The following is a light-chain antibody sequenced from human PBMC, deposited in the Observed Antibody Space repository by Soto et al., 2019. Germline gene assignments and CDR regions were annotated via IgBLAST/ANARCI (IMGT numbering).Light chain of an antibody. V-gene: IGKV3-20*01. J-gene: IGKJ1*01. CDR3: QQYGSSRT. CDR2: GAS. CDR1: QSVSSSY. Sequence: ELVLTQSPGTLSLSPGERSTLSCRGSQSVSSSYLAWYQQKPGQAPRLLIYGASSRATGIPDRFSGSGSGTDFTLTISRLEPEDFAVYYCQQYGSSRTFGQGTKVDIK.